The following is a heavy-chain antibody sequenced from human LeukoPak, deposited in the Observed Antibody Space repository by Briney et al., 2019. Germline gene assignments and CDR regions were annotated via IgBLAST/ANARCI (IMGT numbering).Heavy chain of an antibody. V-gene: IGHV3-21*01. CDR1: GFTFSSYS. D-gene: IGHD3-10*01. J-gene: IGHJ4*02. CDR3: ARSSSGLPVN. Sequence: PGGSLRLSCAASGFTFSSYSMNRVRQAPGKGLEWVSSISSSSSYIYYADSVKGRFTISRDNAKNSLYLQMNSLRAEDTAVYYCARSSSGLPVNWGQGTLVTVSS. CDR2: ISSSSSYI.